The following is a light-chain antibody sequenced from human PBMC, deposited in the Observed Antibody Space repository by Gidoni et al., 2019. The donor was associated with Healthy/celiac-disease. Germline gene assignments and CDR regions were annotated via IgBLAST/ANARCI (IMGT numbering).Light chain of an antibody. CDR2: GAS. Sequence: EIVLTQSPDTLSLSPGERATLSCRASQSVSSSYLAWYQQKPGQAPRLLIYGASSRATGIPDRFSGSGSGTDFTLTISRLEPEDFAVYYCQQYGSSPYTFGQXTKLEIK. J-gene: IGKJ2*01. V-gene: IGKV3-20*01. CDR3: QQYGSSPYT. CDR1: QSVSSSY.